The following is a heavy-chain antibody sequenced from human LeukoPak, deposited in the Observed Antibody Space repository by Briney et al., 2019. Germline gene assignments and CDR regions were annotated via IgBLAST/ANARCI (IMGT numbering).Heavy chain of an antibody. CDR3: ARVVRDSSGYVPHYFDY. Sequence: ASVKVSCKASGGTFSSYAISWVRQAPGQGLEWMGGIIPIFGTANYAQKFQGRVTITTDESTSTAYMELSSLRSVDTAVYYCARVVRDSSGYVPHYFDYWGQGTLVTVSS. J-gene: IGHJ4*02. D-gene: IGHD3-22*01. V-gene: IGHV1-69*05. CDR2: IIPIFGTA. CDR1: GGTFSSYA.